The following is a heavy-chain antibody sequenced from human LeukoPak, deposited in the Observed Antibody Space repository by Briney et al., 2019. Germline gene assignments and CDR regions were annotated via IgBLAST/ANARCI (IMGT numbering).Heavy chain of an antibody. D-gene: IGHD1-26*01. CDR1: GGSISSGSYY. V-gene: IGHV4-61*02. Sequence: SQTLSLTCTVSGGSISSGSYYWSWIRQPAGKGLEWIGRIYTSGSTNYNPSLKNRVTISVDTSKNQFSLKLSSVTAADTAVYYCARAHSGSTLDYYYYYYMDVWGKGTTVTVSS. CDR3: ARAHSGSTLDYYYYYYMDV. J-gene: IGHJ6*03. CDR2: IYTSGST.